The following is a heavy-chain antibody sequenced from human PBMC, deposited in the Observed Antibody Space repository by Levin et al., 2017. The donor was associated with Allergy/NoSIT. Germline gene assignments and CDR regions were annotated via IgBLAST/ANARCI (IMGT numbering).Heavy chain of an antibody. CDR2: ISGSGAST. Sequence: VGSLRLSCAASGFTFSTYAMSWVRQAPGMGLEWVSSISGSGASTYYADSVKGRFTISRDNSKNTMYLQMNSLRAEDTAVYYCAKDSLGYFDWFPWGQGTLVTVSS. CDR1: GFTFSTYA. CDR3: AKDSLGYFDWFP. V-gene: IGHV3-23*01. J-gene: IGHJ4*02. D-gene: IGHD3-9*01.